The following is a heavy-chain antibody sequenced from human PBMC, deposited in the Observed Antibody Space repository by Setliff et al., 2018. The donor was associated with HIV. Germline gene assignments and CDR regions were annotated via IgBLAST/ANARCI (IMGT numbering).Heavy chain of an antibody. CDR2: INPILDMA. V-gene: IGHV1-69*10. J-gene: IGHJ3*01. CDR1: GGTFKIH. CDR3: ARELLGDMFGLTGFDV. Sequence: SVKVSCKASGGTFKIHWVRQAPGQGLEWVGGINPILDMANYAQKLQGRVSITADKSTTSVYIELTSLRSEDTAIYYCARELLGDMFGLTGFDVWGQGTMVTVSS. D-gene: IGHD3-9*01.